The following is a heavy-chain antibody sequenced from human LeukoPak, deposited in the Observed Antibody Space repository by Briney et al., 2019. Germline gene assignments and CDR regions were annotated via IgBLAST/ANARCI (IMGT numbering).Heavy chain of an antibody. CDR3: ADHYYDSSGYYEYFDY. D-gene: IGHD3-22*01. CDR1: GGTFSSYT. V-gene: IGHV1-69*02. CDR2: IIPILGVA. Sequence: SVKVSCKASGGTFSSYTISWVRQAPGQGLEWMGRIIPILGVANYAQKFQGRVTITADKSTSTAYMELSSLRSEDTAVYYCADHYYDSSGYYEYFDYWGQGTLVTVSS. J-gene: IGHJ4*02.